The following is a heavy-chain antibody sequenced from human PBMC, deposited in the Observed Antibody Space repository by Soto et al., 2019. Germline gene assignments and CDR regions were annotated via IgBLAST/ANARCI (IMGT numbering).Heavy chain of an antibody. CDR2: ISGSGGST. V-gene: IGHV3-23*01. CDR3: AKARPLYSRSWGFDY. D-gene: IGHD6-13*01. J-gene: IGHJ4*02. Sequence: GGSLRLSCAASGFTFSSYAMSWVRQTPGKGLEWVSAISGSGGSTYYADSVKGRFTISRDNSKNTLYLQMNSLRAEDTAVYYCAKARPLYSRSWGFDYWGKGTLVTVSS. CDR1: GFTFSSYA.